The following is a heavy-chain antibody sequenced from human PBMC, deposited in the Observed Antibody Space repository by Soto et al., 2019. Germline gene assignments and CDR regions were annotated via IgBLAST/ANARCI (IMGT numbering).Heavy chain of an antibody. Sequence: QGQLVESGGGLVKPGESLRLSCATSGFRFSDYYMAWIRQAPGKGLEWVSYISGTSTDTNYVDSVRGRFTISRDNAKSTLYLQMNSLRVEDTAMYYCARPVRQRREWGQGTLVTVSA. CDR1: GFRFSDYY. D-gene: IGHD1-1*01. CDR3: ARPVRQRRE. CDR2: ISGTSTDT. J-gene: IGHJ4*02. V-gene: IGHV3-11*05.